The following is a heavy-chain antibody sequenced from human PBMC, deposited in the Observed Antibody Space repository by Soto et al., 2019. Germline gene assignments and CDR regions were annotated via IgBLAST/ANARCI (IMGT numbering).Heavy chain of an antibody. D-gene: IGHD3-22*01. CDR3: ARGPLIVVVMEANWFDP. CDR2: FIHIFGTA. Sequence: QVQLVQSGAEVKKPGSSVKVSCQASGGTLSSYAISWVRPAPGQGLEWMGGFIHIFGTANYAKNIQGRVTIIADEATSTAYIGLSSLRSEDTAVYYCARGPLIVVVMEANWFDPWGQGTLVPVSS. CDR1: GGTLSSYA. V-gene: IGHV1-69*01. J-gene: IGHJ5*02.